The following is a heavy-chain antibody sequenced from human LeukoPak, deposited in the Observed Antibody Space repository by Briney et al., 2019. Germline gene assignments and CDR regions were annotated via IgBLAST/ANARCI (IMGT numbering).Heavy chain of an antibody. J-gene: IGHJ4*02. Sequence: PSETLSLTCTVSGDSISSGDHYWSWIRQPPGKGLEWIGEINRSGSTNYNPSLKSRVTISVDTSKNQFSLKLSSVTAADTAVYYCARGLSRSSSWYEGRRGVHDYWGQGTLVTVSS. CDR3: ARGLSRSSSWYEGRRGVHDY. CDR1: GDSISSGDHY. D-gene: IGHD6-13*01. V-gene: IGHV4-39*07. CDR2: INRSGST.